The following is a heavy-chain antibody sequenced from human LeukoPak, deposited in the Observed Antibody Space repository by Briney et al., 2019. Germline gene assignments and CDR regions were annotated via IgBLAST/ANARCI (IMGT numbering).Heavy chain of an antibody. CDR1: GFTLSSNY. V-gene: IGHV3-53*04. D-gene: IGHD2-15*01. CDR2: IYSGGST. CDR3: ARGVRGARYCSGGSCPGSFDY. J-gene: IGHJ4*02. Sequence: GGSLRLSCAASGFTLSSNYMSCGRQAPGKGLEWVSGIYSGGSTYYADSVKARFTISKHNSKNTLYLQMNSLRAEDTAVYYCARGVRGARYCSGGSCPGSFDYWGQGTLVTVSS.